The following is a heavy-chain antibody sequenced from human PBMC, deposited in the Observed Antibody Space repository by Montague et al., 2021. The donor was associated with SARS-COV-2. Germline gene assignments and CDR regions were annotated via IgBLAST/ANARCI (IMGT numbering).Heavy chain of an antibody. CDR2: TCYRSKWYN. CDR1: GDSVSSNSAT. CDR3: TSGREGNYNVMDV. Sequence: CAISGDSVSSNSATWNWVRQSPSRGLEWLGRTCYRSKWYNDYAVSVRGRVTINPDTSKNQFSLQLSSVTPEDTAIYYCTSGREGNYNVMDVWGQGTTVTVSS. V-gene: IGHV6-1*01. J-gene: IGHJ6*02. D-gene: IGHD1-1*01.